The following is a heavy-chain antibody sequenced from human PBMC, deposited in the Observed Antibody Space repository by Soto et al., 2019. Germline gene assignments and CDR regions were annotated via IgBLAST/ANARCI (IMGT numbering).Heavy chain of an antibody. D-gene: IGHD6-25*01. V-gene: IGHV5-51*01. Sequence: GESLKISCKGSGYSFTSYWIGWVRQMPGKGLEWMGIIYPGDSDTRYSPSFQGQVTISADKSISTAYLQWSSLKASDTAMYYCVSAPSPKYYYYYMDVWGKGTKVTVSS. J-gene: IGHJ6*03. CDR1: GYSFTSYW. CDR2: IYPGDSDT. CDR3: VSAPSPKYYYYYMDV.